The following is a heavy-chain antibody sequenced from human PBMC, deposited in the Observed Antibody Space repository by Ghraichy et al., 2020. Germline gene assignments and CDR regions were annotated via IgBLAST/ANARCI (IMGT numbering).Heavy chain of an antibody. CDR1: GFTLSDYS. CDR2: ISRSGSLI. V-gene: IGHV3-48*02. D-gene: IGHD2/OR15-2a*01. CDR3: TRVGVFEAEVVSMDV. J-gene: IGHJ6*03. Sequence: GLLNISCAASGFTLSDYSLNWVRQTPGRGLEWISYISRSGSLIYNADSVKGRFSISRDNVKNLLYLQMSSLTDGDTAVYYCTRVGVFEAEVVSMDVWGKGTTVTVSS.